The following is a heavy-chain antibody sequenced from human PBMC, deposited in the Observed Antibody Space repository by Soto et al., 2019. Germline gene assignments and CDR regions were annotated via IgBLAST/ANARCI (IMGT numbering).Heavy chain of an antibody. Sequence: QVQLVQTGAEVKKPGSSVKVSCKTSGDSLSKYTVNCVRQAPRQGLEWMGGFIPRFGTKNFAPTLQGRVTIPADQSMNTVYIELSSLRSEDTALYYCARGRGLYNSGRSQLDSWGQGTLVTVSS. D-gene: IGHD1-1*01. J-gene: IGHJ4*02. CDR1: GDSLSKYT. V-gene: IGHV1-69*01. CDR3: ARGRGLYNSGRSQLDS. CDR2: FIPRFGTK.